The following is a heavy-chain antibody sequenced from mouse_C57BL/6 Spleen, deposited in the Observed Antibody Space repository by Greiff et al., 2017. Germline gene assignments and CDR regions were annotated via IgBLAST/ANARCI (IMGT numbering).Heavy chain of an antibody. CDR2: IDPSDSYT. Sequence: QVQLQQPGAELVKPGASVKLSCKASGYTFTSYWMQWVKQRPGQGLEWIGEIDPSDSYTNYNQKFKGKATLTVDTSSSTAYMQLSSLTSEDSAVYYCARGGYGYDWGTDYWGQGTTLTVSS. CDR1: GYTFTSYW. V-gene: IGHV1-50*01. CDR3: ARGGYGYDWGTDY. D-gene: IGHD2-2*01. J-gene: IGHJ2*01.